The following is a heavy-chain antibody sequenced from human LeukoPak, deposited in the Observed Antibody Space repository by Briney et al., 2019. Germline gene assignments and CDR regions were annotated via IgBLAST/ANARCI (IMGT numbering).Heavy chain of an antibody. Sequence: SETLSLTCTVSGGSISSYYCSWIRQPPGKGLEWIGYIYYSGSTNYNPSLKSRVTISVDTSKNQFSLKLSSVTAADTAVYYCARDSYYGSGKNYYYGMDVWGQGTTVTVSS. CDR2: IYYSGST. CDR1: GGSISSYY. J-gene: IGHJ6*02. V-gene: IGHV4-59*01. CDR3: ARDSYYGSGKNYYYGMDV. D-gene: IGHD3-10*01.